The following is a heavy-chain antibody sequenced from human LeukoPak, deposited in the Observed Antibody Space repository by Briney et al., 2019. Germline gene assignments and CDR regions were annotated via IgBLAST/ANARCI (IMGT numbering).Heavy chain of an antibody. D-gene: IGHD6-19*01. CDR2: IDAGGSDT. CDR3: GRPTKYWLVRGNGVDV. J-gene: IGHJ6*02. CDR1: GFSFSSYA. Sequence: GASLRLSCAASGFSFSSYAMTWVRQAPGKGLEWVSSIDAGGSDTYHSDSVKGRFTISGDNSMNTLYLQMNSLRADDTAVYYCGRPTKYWLVRGNGVDVWGQGTTVTVSS. V-gene: IGHV3-23*01.